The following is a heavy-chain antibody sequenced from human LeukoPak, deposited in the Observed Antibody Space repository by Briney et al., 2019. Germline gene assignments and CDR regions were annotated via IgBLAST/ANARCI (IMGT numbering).Heavy chain of an antibody. Sequence: SETLSLTCAVYGGSFSGYYWSWIRQPPGKGLEWIGEINHSGSTNYNPSVKSRVTISVDTSKNQFSLKLSSVTAADTAVYYCARVTMIVVVITTVSAFDIWGQGTMVTVSS. CDR3: ARVTMIVVVITTVSAFDI. J-gene: IGHJ3*02. CDR2: INHSGST. D-gene: IGHD3-22*01. V-gene: IGHV4-34*01. CDR1: GGSFSGYY.